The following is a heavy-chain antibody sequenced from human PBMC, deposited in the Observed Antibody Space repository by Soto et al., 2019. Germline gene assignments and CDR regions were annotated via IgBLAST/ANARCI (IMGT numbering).Heavy chain of an antibody. CDR1: GFTFSSYA. CDR2: ISGSGGST. CDR3: ATNSVATIRLGYDY. V-gene: IGHV3-23*01. D-gene: IGHD5-12*01. Sequence: EVQLLESGGGLVQPGGSLRLSCAASGFTFSSYAMSWVRQAPGKGLEWVSAISGSGGSTYYADSVKGRFTISRDNSKNTLYLQMNSLRAEDTAVYYCATNSVATIRLGYDYWGQGTLVTVSS. J-gene: IGHJ4*02.